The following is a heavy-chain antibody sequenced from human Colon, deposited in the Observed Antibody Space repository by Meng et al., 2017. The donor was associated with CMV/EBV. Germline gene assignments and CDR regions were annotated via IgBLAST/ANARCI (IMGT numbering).Heavy chain of an antibody. CDR1: GESFSDYY. Sequence: QVQLQQWGAGLLKPSXXLSLTCAVYGESFSDYYWTWIRQPPGKGLEWIGDINHIGSTTSNPSLKSRVTISVDTSKNQFSLTLNSVTAADTAMYYCARGENGFYANFDFWGQGTLVTVSS. V-gene: IGHV4-34*02. CDR3: ARGENGFYANFDF. D-gene: IGHD2/OR15-2a*01. CDR2: INHIGST. J-gene: IGHJ4*02.